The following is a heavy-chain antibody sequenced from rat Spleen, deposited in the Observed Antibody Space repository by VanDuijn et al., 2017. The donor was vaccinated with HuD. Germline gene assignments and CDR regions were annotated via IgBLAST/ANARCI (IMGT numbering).Heavy chain of an antibody. Sequence: QVQLMESGPGLVRPSETLSLTCTVSGFSLTSYNVHWVRQPPGKGLEWMGVMWSGGSTDYNSALKSRLSISRDTSKNQVFLKMNSLQSEDQTTYYCARVYTTDYWGFDYWGQGVMVTVSS. J-gene: IGHJ2*01. V-gene: IGHV2-45*01. D-gene: IGHD1-6*01. CDR1: GFSLTSYN. CDR2: MWSGGST. CDR3: ARVYTTDYWGFDY.